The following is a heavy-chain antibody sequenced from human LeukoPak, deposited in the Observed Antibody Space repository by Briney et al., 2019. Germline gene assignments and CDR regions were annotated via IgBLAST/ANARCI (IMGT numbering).Heavy chain of an antibody. J-gene: IGHJ4*02. CDR3: ARLSEMFRGPQVIYFDY. Sequence: GGSLRLSCAASGFTFGNFWMSWVRQAPGRGLQWVASMKGDGSHIYYVDSVKGRFTISRDYARNSLYLQLSSLRAEDTAVYYCARLSEMFRGPQVIYFDYWGQGTLVTVSS. CDR2: MKGDGSHI. D-gene: IGHD3-10*01. V-gene: IGHV3-7*01. CDR1: GFTFGNFW.